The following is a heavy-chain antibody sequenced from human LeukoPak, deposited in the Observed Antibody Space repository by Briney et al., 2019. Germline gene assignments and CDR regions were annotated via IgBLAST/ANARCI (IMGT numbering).Heavy chain of an antibody. D-gene: IGHD2-15*01. CDR3: ARVPTHYGMDV. CDR1: GFTFSSYS. CDR2: VSSSGGTI. Sequence: PGGSLRLSCAASGFTFSSYSMNWVRQAPGKGLEWVSYVSSSGGTISYADSVKGRFTISRDNAKNSLYLQMNSLRAEDTAVYYCARVPTHYGMDVWGQGTTVTVSS. J-gene: IGHJ6*02. V-gene: IGHV3-48*01.